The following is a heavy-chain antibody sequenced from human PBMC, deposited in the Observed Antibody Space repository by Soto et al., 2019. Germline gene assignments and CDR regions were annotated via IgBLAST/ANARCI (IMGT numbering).Heavy chain of an antibody. CDR2: IYYSGST. CDR1: GGSISSYY. Sequence: PSETLSLTCTVSGGSISSYYWSWIRQPPGKGLEWIGYIYYSGSTNYNPSLKSRVTISVDTSKNQFSLKLSSVTAADTAVYYCAREGDFWSQGTLVTVS. V-gene: IGHV4-59*01. CDR3: AREGDF. J-gene: IGHJ4*02. D-gene: IGHD3-3*01.